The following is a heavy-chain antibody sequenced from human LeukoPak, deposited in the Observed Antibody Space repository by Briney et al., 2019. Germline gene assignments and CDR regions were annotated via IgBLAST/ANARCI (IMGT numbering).Heavy chain of an antibody. V-gene: IGHV3-20*04. CDR1: GFIFDDYD. J-gene: IGHJ5*02. D-gene: IGHD6-6*01. Sequence: GGSLRLSCEASGFIFDDYDMSWVRQAPGKGLEWVSGINWNGGSTGYADSVKGRFTISRDNAKNSLYLQMNSLRAEDTALYYCAREAGLVGDNWFDPWGQGTLVTVSS. CDR2: INWNGGST. CDR3: AREAGLVGDNWFDP.